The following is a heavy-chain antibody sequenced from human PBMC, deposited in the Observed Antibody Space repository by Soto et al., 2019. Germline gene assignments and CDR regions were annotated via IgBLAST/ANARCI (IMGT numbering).Heavy chain of an antibody. D-gene: IGHD6-6*01. Sequence: EVQLVESGGGLVQPGGSLKLSCAASGFTFSGSAMHWVRQASGKGLEWVGRIRSKANSYATAYAASVKGRFTISRDDSKNTAYLQMNSLKTEDTAVYYCTSSYSSIAIWNNWFDPWGQGTLVTVSS. V-gene: IGHV3-73*01. J-gene: IGHJ5*02. CDR2: IRSKANSYAT. CDR3: TSSYSSIAIWNNWFDP. CDR1: GFTFSGSA.